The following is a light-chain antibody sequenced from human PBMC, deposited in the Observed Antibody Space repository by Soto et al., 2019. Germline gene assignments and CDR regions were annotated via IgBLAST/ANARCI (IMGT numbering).Light chain of an antibody. Sequence: DIQLTQSPSFLSASVGDRVTITCRASQGISSFLAWYQQKPGKAPKLLIYAASTLQSGVPSRFSGSGSGTEFTLKISSLQPEDFATYYCQQLNTYFYTFGQGTKLEIK. CDR2: AAS. V-gene: IGKV1-9*01. CDR3: QQLNTYFYT. J-gene: IGKJ2*01. CDR1: QGISSF.